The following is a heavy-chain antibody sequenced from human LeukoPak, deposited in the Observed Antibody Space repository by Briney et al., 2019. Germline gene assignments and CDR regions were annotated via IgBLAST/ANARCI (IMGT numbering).Heavy chain of an antibody. CDR2: IYHSGST. Sequence: PSETLSLTCTVSGGSISSGGYYWSWIRQPPGKGLEWIGYIYHSGSTNYNPSLKSRVTISVDTSKNQFSLKLSSVTAADTAVYYCARGRTNDSSGYYYNPYDYWGQGTLVTVSS. CDR3: ARGRTNDSSGYYYNPYDY. D-gene: IGHD3-22*01. CDR1: GGSISSGGYY. V-gene: IGHV4-30-2*01. J-gene: IGHJ4*02.